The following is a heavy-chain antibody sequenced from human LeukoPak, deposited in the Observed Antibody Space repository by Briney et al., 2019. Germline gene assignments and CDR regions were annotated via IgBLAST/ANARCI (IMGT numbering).Heavy chain of an antibody. CDR2: ISSSSTYT. V-gene: IGHV3-11*06. D-gene: IGHD1-26*01. J-gene: IGHJ3*02. Sequence: GGSLRLSCAASGFTFSDYYISWIRQAPGKGLEWVSYISSSSTYTHYADSVKGRFTISRDNAKNSLYLQLNSLRAEDTAVYYCARDLGWDDAFDIWGQGTMVTVSS. CDR3: ARDLGWDDAFDI. CDR1: GFTFSDYY.